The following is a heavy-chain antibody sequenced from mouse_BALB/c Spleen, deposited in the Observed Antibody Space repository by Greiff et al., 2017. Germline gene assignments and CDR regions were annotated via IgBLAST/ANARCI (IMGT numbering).Heavy chain of an antibody. J-gene: IGHJ2*01. CDR1: GYTFTSYW. CDR2: INPSTGYT. CDR3: ARSGHYYGSDY. D-gene: IGHD1-2*01. Sequence: QVQLQQSGAELAKPGASVKMSCKASGYTFTSYWMHWVKQRPGQGLEWIGYINPSTGYTEYNQKFKDKATLTADKSSSTAYMQLSSLTSEDSAVYYCARSGHYYGSDYWGQGTTLTVSS. V-gene: IGHV1-7*01.